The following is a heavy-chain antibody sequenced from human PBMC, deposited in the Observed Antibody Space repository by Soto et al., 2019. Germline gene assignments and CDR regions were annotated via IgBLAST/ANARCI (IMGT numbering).Heavy chain of an antibody. CDR1: GGTFSSDA. CDR2: IIPLFDTA. J-gene: IGHJ6*02. V-gene: IGHV1-69*13. CDR3: AIARTDGYTYLVYDYYGMDV. Sequence: SVKVSCKASGGTFSSDAISWVRQAPGQGLEWMGGIIPLFDTANYAQKFQGRVTITADESTSTAYLELSSLRSEDTAVYYCAIARTDGYTYLVYDYYGMDVCGQGSTGTVS. D-gene: IGHD5-12*01.